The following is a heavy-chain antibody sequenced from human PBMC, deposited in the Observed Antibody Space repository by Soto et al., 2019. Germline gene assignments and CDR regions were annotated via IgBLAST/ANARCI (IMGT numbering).Heavy chain of an antibody. Sequence: EVRLVESGGGLVQPGGSLRLSCAASGFTFSDYYMDWVRQTPGKGLEWVGRSRNKAHSYTTKYAASVQGRFTVSRDGSKNSFYLQMDSLKTDYTAVYDCARGASGGSSANYYGFDVWGQGTTVIVSS. D-gene: IGHD2-15*01. CDR1: GFTFSDYY. J-gene: IGHJ6*02. V-gene: IGHV3-72*01. CDR2: SRNKAHSYTT. CDR3: ARGASGGSSANYYGFDV.